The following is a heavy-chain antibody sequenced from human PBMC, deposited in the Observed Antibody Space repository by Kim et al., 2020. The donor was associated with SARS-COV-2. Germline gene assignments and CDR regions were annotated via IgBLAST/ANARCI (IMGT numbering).Heavy chain of an antibody. Sequence: GGSLRLSCAASGFTFSSYWMHWVRQAPGKGLVWVSRINSDGSTTTYEDSVKGRFTISRDNAKNTLYLQMNSLRAEDTAVYYCARDVGQPSGESPWGQGTLVTVSS. V-gene: IGHV3-74*01. CDR2: INSDGSTT. D-gene: IGHD1-26*01. CDR3: ARDVGQPSGESP. J-gene: IGHJ5*02. CDR1: GFTFSSYW.